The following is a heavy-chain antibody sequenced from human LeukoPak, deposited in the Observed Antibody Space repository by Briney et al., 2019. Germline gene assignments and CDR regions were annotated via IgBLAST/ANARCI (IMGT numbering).Heavy chain of an antibody. CDR2: IYSGGST. Sequence: GGSLRLSCAASGFTFSSYSMNWVRQAPGKGLEWVSVIYSGGSTYYADSVKGRFTISRDNSKNTLYLQMNSLRAEDTAVYYCAGDYGGNSRWFDPWGQGTLVTVSS. D-gene: IGHD4-23*01. J-gene: IGHJ5*02. CDR1: GFTFSSYS. V-gene: IGHV3-53*01. CDR3: AGDYGGNSRWFDP.